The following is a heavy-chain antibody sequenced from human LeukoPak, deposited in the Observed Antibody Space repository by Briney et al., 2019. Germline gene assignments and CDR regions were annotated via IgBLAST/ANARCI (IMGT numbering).Heavy chain of an antibody. J-gene: IGHJ4*02. Sequence: PSGTLSLTCAVSGGSISSSNWWSWVRQPPGKGLEWIGEIYHSGSTNYNPSLKSRVTILEDKSKNQFSLKMSSVTAADTAVYYCARLSLKVLEWSPTKGKETHYFDYWGQGTLVTVSS. CDR1: GGSISSSNW. CDR2: IYHSGST. V-gene: IGHV4-4*02. D-gene: IGHD3-3*01. CDR3: ARLSLKVLEWSPTKGKETHYFDY.